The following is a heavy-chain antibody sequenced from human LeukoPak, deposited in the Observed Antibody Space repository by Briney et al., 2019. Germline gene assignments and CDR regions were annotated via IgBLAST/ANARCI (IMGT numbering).Heavy chain of an antibody. CDR3: ARDIAAPSDPYYYYGMDV. D-gene: IGHD6-13*01. J-gene: IGHJ6*02. CDR2: ISAYNGNT. Sequence: ASVEVSCKASGYTFTSYGISWVRQAPGQGLEWMGWISAYNGNTNYAQKLQGRVTMTTDTSTSTAYMELRSLRSDDTAVYYCARDIAAPSDPYYYYGMDVWGQGTTVTVSS. CDR1: GYTFTSYG. V-gene: IGHV1-18*01.